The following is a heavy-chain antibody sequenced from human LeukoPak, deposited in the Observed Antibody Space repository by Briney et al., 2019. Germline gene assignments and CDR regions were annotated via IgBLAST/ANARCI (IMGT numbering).Heavy chain of an antibody. CDR1: GFTFSSYA. CDR3: AKVVLTGTAYY. D-gene: IGHD1-20*01. V-gene: IGHV3-23*01. J-gene: IGHJ4*02. CDR2: ISGSGGST. Sequence: GGSLRLSCAASGFTFSSYAMSWVRQAPGKGLEWVSAISGSGGSTYYADSVKGRFTISRDNSKDTLYLQMNGLRAEDTAVYYCAKVVLTGTAYYWGQGTLVTVSS.